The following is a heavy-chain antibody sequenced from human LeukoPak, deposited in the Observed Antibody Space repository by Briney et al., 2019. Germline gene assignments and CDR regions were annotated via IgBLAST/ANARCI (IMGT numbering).Heavy chain of an antibody. Sequence: PGGSLRLSCSASGFTFSSYAMHWVRQAPGKGLEYVSAISSNGGSTYYADSVKGRFTISRDNSKNTLYLQMSSLRAEDTAVCYCVRSASGWLKYDAFDIWGQGTMVTVSS. CDR3: VRSASGWLKYDAFDI. CDR1: GFTFSSYA. V-gene: IGHV3-64D*06. D-gene: IGHD6-19*01. CDR2: ISSNGGST. J-gene: IGHJ3*02.